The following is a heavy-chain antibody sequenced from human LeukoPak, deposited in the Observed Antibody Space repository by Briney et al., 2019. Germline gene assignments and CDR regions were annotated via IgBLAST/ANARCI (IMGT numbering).Heavy chain of an antibody. CDR3: ARDGVDGYGGNDY. D-gene: IGHD5-24*01. Sequence: GASVKVSCKASGYTFTGYYMHWVRQAPGQGLEWMGWINPNSGGTNYAQKFQGRVTMTRDTSISTAYMELSRLRSDDTAVYYCARDGVDGYGGNDYWGQGTLVTVSS. CDR1: GYTFTGYY. V-gene: IGHV1-2*02. J-gene: IGHJ4*02. CDR2: INPNSGGT.